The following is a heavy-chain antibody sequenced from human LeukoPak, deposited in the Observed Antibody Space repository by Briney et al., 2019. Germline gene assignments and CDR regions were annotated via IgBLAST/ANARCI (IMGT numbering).Heavy chain of an antibody. CDR2: IQKKTEGGTT. CDR3: TSRVVTTNDY. V-gene: IGHV3-15*01. CDR1: GFTFSNAW. Sequence: GGSLRLSCAASGFTFSNAWMNWVRQAPGKGLEWVGRIQKKTEGGTTEYAAPVKGRLIISRDDSINMLYLQMNSLKTDDTAVYYCTSRVVTTNDYWGQGTLVTVSS. J-gene: IGHJ4*02. D-gene: IGHD2-21*02.